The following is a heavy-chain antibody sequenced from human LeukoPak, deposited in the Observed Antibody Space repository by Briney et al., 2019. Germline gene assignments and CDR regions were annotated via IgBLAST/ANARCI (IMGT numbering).Heavy chain of an antibody. Sequence: GGSLRLSCAASGFTFSSYAMSWVRQAPGKGLEWVSAISGSGGSTYYADSVKGRFTISRDNSKNTLYLQMNSLKAEDTAVYYCARHYDYDSSGYNPYWGQGTLVTVSS. CDR3: ARHYDYDSSGYNPY. J-gene: IGHJ4*02. CDR1: GFTFSSYA. CDR2: ISGSGGST. V-gene: IGHV3-23*01. D-gene: IGHD3-22*01.